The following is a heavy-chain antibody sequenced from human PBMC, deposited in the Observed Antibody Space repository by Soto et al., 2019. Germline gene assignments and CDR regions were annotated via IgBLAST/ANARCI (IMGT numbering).Heavy chain of an antibody. V-gene: IGHV4-31*03. Sequence: SETLSLTCTVPGGSISSGGYYWSWIRQHPGKGLEWIGYIYYSGSTYYNPSLKSRVTISVDTSKNQFSLKLSSVTAADTAVYYCARDMGDGYNSLDYWGQGTLVTVSS. D-gene: IGHD1-1*01. CDR3: ARDMGDGYNSLDY. CDR1: GGSISSGGYY. J-gene: IGHJ4*02. CDR2: IYYSGST.